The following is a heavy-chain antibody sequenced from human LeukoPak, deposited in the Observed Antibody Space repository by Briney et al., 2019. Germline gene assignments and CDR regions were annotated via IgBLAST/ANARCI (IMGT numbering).Heavy chain of an antibody. CDR1: GGSISSSSYY. V-gene: IGHV4-39*01. Sequence: PSETLSLTCTVSGGSISSSSYYWGWIRQPPGKGLEWIGSIYYSGSTYYNPSLKSRVAISVDTSKNQFSLKLSSVTAADTAVYYCARVSLWFGEFSGAFDIWGQGTMVTVSS. J-gene: IGHJ3*02. CDR2: IYYSGST. CDR3: ARVSLWFGEFSGAFDI. D-gene: IGHD3-10*01.